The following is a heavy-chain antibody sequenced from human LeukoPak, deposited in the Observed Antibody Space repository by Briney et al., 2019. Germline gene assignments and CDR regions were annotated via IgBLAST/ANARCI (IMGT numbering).Heavy chain of an antibody. V-gene: IGHV3-53*01. CDR1: GFSVGNIY. D-gene: IGHD5-24*01. CDR2: IYTGVERT. CDR3: ARGLRDNYNYHAFHV. J-gene: IGHJ3*01. Sequence: PGGSLRLSCAASGFSVGNIYMTWVRQAPGKGLEWVSVIYTGVERTHYADSVKGRFTLSRDDSKNSLDLQMNSLRADDTAIYYCARGLRDNYNYHAFHVWGQGTLVTVSS.